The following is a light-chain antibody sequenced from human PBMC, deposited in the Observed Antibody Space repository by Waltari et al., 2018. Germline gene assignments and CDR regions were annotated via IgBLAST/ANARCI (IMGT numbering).Light chain of an antibody. Sequence: EIVLTQSPATLSLSPGQGATLSCRASQSVNTKLAWYQQKPGQAPRLLIYDASNRATGIPGRFSGRGSGTDFTLTISSLEPEDFAVYYCQQRSNWPPMYTFGQGTKLVIK. CDR2: DAS. CDR1: QSVNTK. V-gene: IGKV3-11*01. J-gene: IGKJ2*01. CDR3: QQRSNWPPMYT.